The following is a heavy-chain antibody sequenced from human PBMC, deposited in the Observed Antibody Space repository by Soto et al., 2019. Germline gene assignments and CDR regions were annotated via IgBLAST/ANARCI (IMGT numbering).Heavy chain of an antibody. CDR2: ISYDGSNK. CDR1: GFTFSSYA. J-gene: IGHJ4*02. D-gene: IGHD3-3*01. CDR3: ARDATIFGVVSNYFDY. V-gene: IGHV3-30-3*01. Sequence: GGSLRLSCAASGFTFSSYAMHWVRQAPGKGLEWVAVISYDGSNKYYADSVKGRFTISRDNSKNTLYLQMNSLRAEDTAVYYCARDATIFGVVSNYFDYWGQGTLVTVSS.